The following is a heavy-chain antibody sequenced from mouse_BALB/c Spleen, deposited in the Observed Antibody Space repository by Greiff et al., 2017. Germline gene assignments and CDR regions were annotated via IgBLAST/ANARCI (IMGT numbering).Heavy chain of an antibody. CDR1: GFTFSDYY. Sequence: EVKLMESGGGLVKPGGSLKLSCAASGFTFSDYYMYWVRQTPEKRLEWVATISDGGSYTYYPDSVKGRFTISRDNAKNNLYLQMSSLKSEDTAMYYCARAGYGKQFAYWGQGTLVTVSA. V-gene: IGHV5-4*02. CDR3: ARAGYGKQFAY. D-gene: IGHD2-10*02. J-gene: IGHJ3*01. CDR2: ISDGGSYT.